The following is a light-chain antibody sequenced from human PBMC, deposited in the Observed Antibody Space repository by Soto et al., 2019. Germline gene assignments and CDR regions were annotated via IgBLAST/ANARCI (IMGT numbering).Light chain of an antibody. Sequence: DIVMTQSPDSLAVSLGERATINCKSSQSVLYSSNNKTYLAWYQQKSGQPPKLLIYWASTRESGVPDRFSGSGSGADFTLTISSLQAEDVAVYYCQQYYSTPYTFDQGTKLEIK. CDR3: QQYYSTPYT. V-gene: IGKV4-1*01. J-gene: IGKJ2*01. CDR2: WAS. CDR1: QSVLYSSNNKTY.